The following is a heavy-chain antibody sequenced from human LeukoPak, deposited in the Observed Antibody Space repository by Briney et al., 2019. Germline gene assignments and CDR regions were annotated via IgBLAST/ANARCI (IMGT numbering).Heavy chain of an antibody. Sequence: PGGSLRLSCAASGFTFSSYGMHWVRQAPGKGLEWVAVISYDGSNKYYADSVKGRFTISRDNSKNTLYLQMNSLRAEDTAVYYCAKDYDSSGYDRFDYWGQGTLVTVSS. CDR2: ISYDGSNK. CDR3: AKDYDSSGYDRFDY. D-gene: IGHD3-22*01. J-gene: IGHJ4*02. V-gene: IGHV3-30*18. CDR1: GFTFSSYG.